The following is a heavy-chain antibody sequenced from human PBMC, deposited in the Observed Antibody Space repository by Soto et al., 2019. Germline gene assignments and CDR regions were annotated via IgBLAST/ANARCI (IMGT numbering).Heavy chain of an antibody. D-gene: IGHD3-22*01. CDR3: ARERSRYDRSGYYRPDY. CDR1: GDTFSSCS. J-gene: IGHJ4*02. V-gene: IGHV1-69*10. CDR2: IIPILGTP. Sequence: GASVNVSCKTSGDTFSSCSISWGRGAPGQGLEWMGGIIPILGTPSYAQKFQGRVTIAADKSTSTAYMELSSLRSEDTAVYYCARERSRYDRSGYYRPDYWGQGTLVTVPS.